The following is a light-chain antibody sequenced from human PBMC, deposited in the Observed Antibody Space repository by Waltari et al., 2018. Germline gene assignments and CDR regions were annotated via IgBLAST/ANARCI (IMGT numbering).Light chain of an antibody. CDR3: HSRDASGVGGS. J-gene: IGLJ2*01. Sequence: SSELTQDPAVSVAMGQTVRITCQGDSLRSYYASWYQQRPGQAPILVMYDKNNRPSGVPDRFSGSSSDNTASLTITGAQAEDEASYYCHSRDASGVGGSFGGG. CDR2: DKN. CDR1: SLRSYY. V-gene: IGLV3-19*01.